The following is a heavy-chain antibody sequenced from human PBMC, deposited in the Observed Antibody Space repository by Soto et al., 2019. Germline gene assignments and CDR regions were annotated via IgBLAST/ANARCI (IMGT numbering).Heavy chain of an antibody. J-gene: IGHJ5*02. CDR1: GFTFGDSY. CDR2: ISPGSRYP. CDR3: VRGGGGGLFDP. Sequence: QVQLVESGGGLVPPGGSLRLSCAGSGFTFGDSYMSWLRQAPGKGLEWLSYISPGSRYPAYADSVKGRFTISRDNAKRSLYLQMMSLTAEDTAIYYCVRGGGGGLFDPWGQGTMVTVS. V-gene: IGHV3-11*06. D-gene: IGHD2-15*01.